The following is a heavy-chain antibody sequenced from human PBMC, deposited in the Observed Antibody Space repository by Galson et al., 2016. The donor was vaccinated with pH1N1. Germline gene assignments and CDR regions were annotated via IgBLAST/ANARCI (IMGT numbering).Heavy chain of an antibody. CDR3: ARKLYCYDNVKGWFDS. V-gene: IGHV3-7*01. CDR1: GFSLSGYW. Sequence: SLRLSCAVSGFSLSGYWMSWVRQVPGKGLEWVANINQDGSETDYVDSVKGRFTISRDNAKNSLYLQMNSLRAEDTALYYCARKLYCYDNVKGWFDSWGQGTQVTVSS. D-gene: IGHD3-22*01. J-gene: IGHJ5*01. CDR2: INQDGSET.